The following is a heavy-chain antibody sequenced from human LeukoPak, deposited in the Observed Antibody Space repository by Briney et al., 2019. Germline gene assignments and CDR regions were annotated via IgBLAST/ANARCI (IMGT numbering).Heavy chain of an antibody. D-gene: IGHD3-16*01. V-gene: IGHV3-23*01. CDR3: AKDLRGGGAYFDY. CDR2: ISGSGGST. Sequence: GGSLRLPCAASGFTFSSYAMSWVRQAPGKGLEWVSAISGSGGSTYYADSVKGRFTISRDNSKNTLYLQMNSLRAEDTAVYYRAKDLRGGGAYFDYWGQGTLVTVSS. CDR1: GFTFSSYA. J-gene: IGHJ4*02.